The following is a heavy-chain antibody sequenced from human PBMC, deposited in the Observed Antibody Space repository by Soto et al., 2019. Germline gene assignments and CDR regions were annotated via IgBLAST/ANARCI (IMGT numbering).Heavy chain of an antibody. V-gene: IGHV4-39*07. D-gene: IGHD4-17*01. CDR1: GGSISSSSYY. CDR2: IYYSGSI. Sequence: TSETLSLTCTVSGGSISSSSYYWGWIRQPPRKGLEWIGSIYYSGSIYYNPSLKSRVTISVDTSKNQFSLKLSSVTAADTAVYYCARDVIVAPWTNFYGDYVGDYYYYMDVWGKGTTVTVSS. CDR3: ARDVIVAPWTNFYGDYVGDYYYYMDV. J-gene: IGHJ6*03.